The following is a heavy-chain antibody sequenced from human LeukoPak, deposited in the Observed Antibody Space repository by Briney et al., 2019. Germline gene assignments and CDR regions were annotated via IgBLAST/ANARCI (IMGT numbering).Heavy chain of an antibody. V-gene: IGHV1-2*02. CDR1: GYTFTGYY. CDR2: INPNSGGT. Sequence: ASVKVSCKASGYTFTGYYMHWVRQAPGQGLEWMGWINPNSGGTNYAQKFQGRVTMTTDTSTSTAYMELRSLRSDDTAVYYCATYPPALAVSWGQGTLVTVSS. CDR3: ATYPPALAVS. D-gene: IGHD6-19*01. J-gene: IGHJ5*02.